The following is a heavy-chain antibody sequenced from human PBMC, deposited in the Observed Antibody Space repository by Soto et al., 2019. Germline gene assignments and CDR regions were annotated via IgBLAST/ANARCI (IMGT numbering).Heavy chain of an antibody. V-gene: IGHV1-8*01. CDR3: ARGWVGVSATYWDCDL. CDR1: GYTFTSYD. Sequence: QVQLVQSGAEVKKPGASVKVSCKASGYTFTSYDINWVRQAAGQGLEWIGWMNPNSGKAVYAQKFQGRVTMAGNTYIRTAYMELSSLRSDDTAVYFCARGWVGVSATYWDCDLWGRGTLVTVSS. CDR2: MNPNSGKA. J-gene: IGHJ2*01. D-gene: IGHD3-16*01.